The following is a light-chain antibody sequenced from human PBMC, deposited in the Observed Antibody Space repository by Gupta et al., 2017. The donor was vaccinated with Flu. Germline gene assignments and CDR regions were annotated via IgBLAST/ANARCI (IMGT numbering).Light chain of an antibody. J-gene: IGLJ1*01. CDR1: SSDVGRSDS. Sequence: QSALTQPASVSGSPGQSLTISCTGTSSDVGRSDSVSWYQQHPGKAPNLLIFDVSSRPSGVSSRCSGSKSGNTASLTISGLQAEDETDYYCSSYTSISTFYVFGTGTKVTVL. V-gene: IGLV2-14*01. CDR2: DVS. CDR3: SSYTSISTFYV.